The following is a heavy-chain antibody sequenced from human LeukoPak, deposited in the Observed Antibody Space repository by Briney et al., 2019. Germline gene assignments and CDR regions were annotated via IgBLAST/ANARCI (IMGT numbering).Heavy chain of an antibody. CDR2: INHSGST. D-gene: IGHD1-1*01. V-gene: IGHV4-34*01. CDR3: ARATGINWFDP. Sequence: PSETLSLTCAVYGGSFSGYYWSWIRRPPGKGLEWIGEINHSGSTNYNPSLKSRVTISVDTSKNQFPLKLSSVTAADTAVYYCARATGINWFDPWGQGTLVTVSS. CDR1: GGSFSGYY. J-gene: IGHJ5*02.